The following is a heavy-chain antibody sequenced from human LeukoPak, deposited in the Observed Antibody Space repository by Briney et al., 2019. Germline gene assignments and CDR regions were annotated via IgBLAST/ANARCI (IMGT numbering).Heavy chain of an antibody. CDR1: GFTFSSYA. Sequence: GGSLRLSCAASGFTFSSYAMSWVRQAPGKGLEWVSAISGSGGCTYYADSVKGRFTISRDISKSTLYLQMNSLRDEDTALYYCAKYGSGTYYNGLHWGQGTLVTVSS. CDR2: ISGSGGCT. J-gene: IGHJ4*02. D-gene: IGHD3-10*01. V-gene: IGHV3-23*01. CDR3: AKYGSGTYYNGLH.